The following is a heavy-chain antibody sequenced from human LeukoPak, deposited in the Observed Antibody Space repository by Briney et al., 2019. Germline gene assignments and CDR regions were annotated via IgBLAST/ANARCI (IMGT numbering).Heavy chain of an antibody. J-gene: IGHJ4*02. D-gene: IGHD3-22*01. CDR1: GGSFSGYY. V-gene: IGHV4-34*01. CDR2: INHSGST. Sequence: SETLSLTCAVYGGSFSGYYWSWIRQPPGKGLEWIGEINHSGSTNYNPSLKSRVTISVDRSKNQFSLKLSSVTAADTAVYYCARGYFYDSSGYFGYYFDYWGQGTLVTVSS. CDR3: ARGYFYDSSGYFGYYFDY.